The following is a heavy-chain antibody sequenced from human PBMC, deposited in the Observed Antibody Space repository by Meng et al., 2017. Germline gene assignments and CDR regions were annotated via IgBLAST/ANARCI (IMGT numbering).Heavy chain of an antibody. J-gene: IGHJ4*02. Sequence: QDPLQQSGPGLVKPSQTLSLTCAIPGDSVSSNSAAWNWIRKSPSRGLEWLGRTYYRSKWYNDYAVSVKSRITINPDTSKNQFSLQLNSVTPEDTAVYYCARGVVYAISYFDYWGQGTLVTVSS. D-gene: IGHD2-8*02. CDR3: ARGVVYAISYFDY. CDR1: GDSVSSNSAA. V-gene: IGHV6-1*01. CDR2: TYYRSKWYN.